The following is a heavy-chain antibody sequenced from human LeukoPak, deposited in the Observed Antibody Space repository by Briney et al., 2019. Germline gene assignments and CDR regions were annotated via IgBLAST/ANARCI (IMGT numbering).Heavy chain of an antibody. CDR1: GGSISSYY. V-gene: IGHV4-59*01. Sequence: SETLSLTCTVSGGSISSYYWSWIRQPPGKGLEWIGYIYYSGSTNYNPSLKSRVTISVDTSKNQFSLKLSSVTAADTAAYYCARGGSTGTNLNWVDPWGQGTLVTVSS. D-gene: IGHD1-1*01. CDR2: IYYSGST. CDR3: ARGGSTGTNLNWVDP. J-gene: IGHJ5*02.